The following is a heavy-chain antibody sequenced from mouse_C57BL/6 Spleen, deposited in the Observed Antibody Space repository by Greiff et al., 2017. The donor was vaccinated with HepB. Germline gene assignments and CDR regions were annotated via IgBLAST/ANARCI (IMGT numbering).Heavy chain of an antibody. CDR2: INYDGSST. Sequence: EVKLVESEGGLVQPGSSMKLSCTASGFTFSDYYMAWVRQVPEKGLEWVANINYDGSSTYYLDSLKSRFIISRDNAKNILYLQMSSLKSEDTATYYCARAGGGYDYDPLFDYWGQGTTLTVSS. V-gene: IGHV5-16*01. J-gene: IGHJ2*01. CDR1: GFTFSDYY. CDR3: ARAGGGYDYDPLFDY. D-gene: IGHD2-4*01.